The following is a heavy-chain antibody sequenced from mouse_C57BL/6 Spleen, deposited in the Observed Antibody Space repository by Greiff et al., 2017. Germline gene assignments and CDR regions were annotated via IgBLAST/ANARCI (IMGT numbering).Heavy chain of an antibody. J-gene: IGHJ2*01. CDR1: GYTFTSYW. V-gene: IGHV1-55*01. Sequence: QVQLKQPGAELVKPGASVKMSCKASGYTFTSYWITWVKQRPGQGLEWIGDIYPGSGSTNYNEKFKSKATLTVDTSSSTAYMQLSSLTSEDAAVYYYARCYCDGSEGYWGQGTALTVSS. CDR3: ARCYCDGSEGY. D-gene: IGHD1-1*01. CDR2: IYPGSGST.